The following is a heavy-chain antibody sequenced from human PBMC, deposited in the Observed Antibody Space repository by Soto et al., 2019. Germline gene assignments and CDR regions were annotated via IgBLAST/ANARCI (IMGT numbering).Heavy chain of an antibody. CDR3: ARGDTWIQLWLVN. CDR1: GYSFSNDA. CDR2: ISAYNGNT. Sequence: GASVKVSCKASGYSFSNDAMHWVRRDPGQGLEWMGWISAYNGNTNYAQKLQGRVTMTTDTSTSTAYMELRSLRSDDTAVYYCARGDTWIQLWLVNWGQGTLVTVSS. J-gene: IGHJ4*02. D-gene: IGHD5-18*01. V-gene: IGHV1-18*01.